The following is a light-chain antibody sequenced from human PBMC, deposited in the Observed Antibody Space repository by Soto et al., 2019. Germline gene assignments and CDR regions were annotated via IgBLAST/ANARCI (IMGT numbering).Light chain of an antibody. V-gene: IGKV3-20*01. CDR2: GAS. CDR1: QSVRSGY. CDR3: QHYGNSPT. J-gene: IGKJ1*01. Sequence: EIVLTKSPGTLSLSPGDGATLSCRASQSVRSGYLAWYQQKPGQAPRLLIYGASRRAGGIPDRFSGSGSGTDFTLSISRLEPEDFAVYWCQHYGNSPTFGQGTRVQIK.